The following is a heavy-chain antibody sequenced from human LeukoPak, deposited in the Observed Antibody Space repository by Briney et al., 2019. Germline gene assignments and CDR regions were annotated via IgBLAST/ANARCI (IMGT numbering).Heavy chain of an antibody. CDR2: ISGYNGDK. Sequence: GASVKVSCKASGYTFANYAISWMRQAPGHGLEWLGWISGYNGDKKYGQKFQGRVTMTTDTSTSTAYMELSRLRSDDTAVYYCAILWFGSFSNFDYWGQGTLVTVSS. CDR1: GYTFANYA. D-gene: IGHD3-10*01. J-gene: IGHJ4*02. V-gene: IGHV1-18*01. CDR3: AILWFGSFSNFDY.